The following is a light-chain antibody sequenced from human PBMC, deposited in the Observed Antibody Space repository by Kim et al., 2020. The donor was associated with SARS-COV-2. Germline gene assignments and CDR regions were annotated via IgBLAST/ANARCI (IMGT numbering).Light chain of an antibody. CDR2: GAS. CDR1: QSVSSK. J-gene: IGKJ1*01. V-gene: IGKV3-15*01. CDR3: QQYDDRPRT. Sequence: LSVSPGERATLSCRASQSVSSKLAWYQQKPGQAPRLLIYGASTRATGIPARFSGTGSGTEFTLTISSLQSEDIAVYYCQQYDDRPRTFGQGTKVDIK.